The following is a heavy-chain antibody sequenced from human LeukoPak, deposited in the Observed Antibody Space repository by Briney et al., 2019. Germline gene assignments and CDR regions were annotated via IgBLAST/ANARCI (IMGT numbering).Heavy chain of an antibody. V-gene: IGHV1-24*01. Sequence: ASVKVSCKVSGYTLTELSMHWVRQAPGTGLEWMGGFDPEDGETIYAQKFQGRVTMTEDTSTDTAYMELSSLRSEDTAVYYCATGKLLWFGELYFWGQGTLVTVSS. CDR3: ATGKLLWFGELYF. CDR1: GYTLTELS. D-gene: IGHD3-10*01. CDR2: FDPEDGET. J-gene: IGHJ4*02.